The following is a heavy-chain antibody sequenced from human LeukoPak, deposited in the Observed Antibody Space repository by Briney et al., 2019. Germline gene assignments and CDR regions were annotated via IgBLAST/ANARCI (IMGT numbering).Heavy chain of an antibody. J-gene: IGHJ3*02. CDR3: ARSSLEWLLEDAFDI. CDR2: IYPGDSDT. Sequence: GESLKISCKGSGYSFTSYWIGWVRQMPGKGLEWMGIIYPGDSDTRYSPSFQGQVTISADKSISTAYLQWSSLKALDTAMYYCARSSLEWLLEDAFDIWGQGTMVTVSS. CDR1: GYSFTSYW. V-gene: IGHV5-51*01. D-gene: IGHD3-3*02.